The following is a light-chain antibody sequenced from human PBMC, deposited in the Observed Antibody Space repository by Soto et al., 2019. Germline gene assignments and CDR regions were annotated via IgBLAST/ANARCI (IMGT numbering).Light chain of an antibody. CDR2: DAS. Sequence: EILLTQSPATLSFSPGGRAPLSCRASQSVSSYLAWYQQKPGQAPRLLIYDASNRATGIPARFSGSGSGTDFTLTISSLEPEDFAVYYCQQRSNWPALTFGGGTKVDTK. V-gene: IGKV3-11*01. CDR3: QQRSNWPALT. J-gene: IGKJ4*01. CDR1: QSVSSY.